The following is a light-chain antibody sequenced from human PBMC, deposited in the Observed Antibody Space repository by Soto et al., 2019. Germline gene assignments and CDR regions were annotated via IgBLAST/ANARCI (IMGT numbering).Light chain of an antibody. CDR3: GTWDNSLSAGV. J-gene: IGLJ2*01. Sequence: QAVVTQPPSVSAAPGQTVTISCSGSSSNIENNYVSWYQQLPGTAPKLLIYDNNKRPSGIPDRFSGSKSGTSATLGITGLQTGDEAEYYCGTWDNSLSAGVFGGGTKLTVL. CDR2: DNN. CDR1: SSNIENNY. V-gene: IGLV1-51*01.